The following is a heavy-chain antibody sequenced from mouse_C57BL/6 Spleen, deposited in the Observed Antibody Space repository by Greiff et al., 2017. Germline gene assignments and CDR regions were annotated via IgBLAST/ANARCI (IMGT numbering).Heavy chain of an antibody. J-gene: IGHJ1*03. CDR3: AGKEYFDV. CDR1: GYSFTGYY. V-gene: IGHV1-42*01. CDR2: INPSTGGT. Sequence: LVESGPELVKPGASVKISCKASGYSFTGYYMNWVKQSPEKSLEWLGEINPSTGGTTYNQKFKAKATLSVDKASSTAYMQLKSLTSEDSGVYDCAGKEYFDVWGTGTTVTVSS.